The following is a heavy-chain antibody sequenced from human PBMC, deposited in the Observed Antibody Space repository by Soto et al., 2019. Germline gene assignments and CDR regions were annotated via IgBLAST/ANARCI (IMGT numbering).Heavy chain of an antibody. CDR3: AKGGFVAGEYMHHVMDV. Sequence: QVHLQESGPGLVKPSGTLSLICTVSGNSMFNYYWSWIRQPAGKGLEWIGRVYTDGTAIYNPSLKSRVTMSVARPKHQFSLNVNSVPAADTAVDYGAKGGFVAGEYMHHVMDVWGQGARVIVS. CDR1: GNSMFNYY. V-gene: IGHV4-4*07. CDR2: VYTDGTA. J-gene: IGHJ6*02. D-gene: IGHD5-12*01.